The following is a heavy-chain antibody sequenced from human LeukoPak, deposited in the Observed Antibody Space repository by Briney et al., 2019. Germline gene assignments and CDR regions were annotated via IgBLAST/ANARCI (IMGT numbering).Heavy chain of an antibody. D-gene: IGHD4-11*01. V-gene: IGHV4-39*07. CDR2: IYYTGTT. Sequence: SETLSLTCNVSGGSISSTSYYWGWIRQPPGKGLEWLGNIYYTGTTYYNPSLKSRVTIAVDTSNNQFFLKVSSVTAADTAVYYCARYSYYSSYHCFDYWGQGTLVTV. CDR3: ARYSYYSSYHCFDY. CDR1: GGSISSTSYY. J-gene: IGHJ4*02.